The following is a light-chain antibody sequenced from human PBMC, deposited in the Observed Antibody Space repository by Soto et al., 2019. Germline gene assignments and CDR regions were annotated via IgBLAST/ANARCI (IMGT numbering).Light chain of an antibody. Sequence: EIVLTQSPGTLSLSPGERATLSCRASQSVSSSYLAWYLQKPGQAPRLLIYGASSRATDIPDRFSGSGSGTDFTLTISRLEPDDFAVYYCQQYGSSPWTFGQGTKVEIK. CDR3: QQYGSSPWT. CDR2: GAS. CDR1: QSVSSSY. J-gene: IGKJ1*01. V-gene: IGKV3-20*01.